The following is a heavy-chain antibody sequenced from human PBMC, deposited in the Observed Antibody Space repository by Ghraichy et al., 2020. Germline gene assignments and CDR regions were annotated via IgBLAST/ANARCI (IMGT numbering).Heavy chain of an antibody. CDR1: GFTFSSYA. Sequence: GGSLRLSCAASGFTFSSYAMSWVRQAPGKGLEWVSAISGSGGSTYYADSVKGRFTISRDNSKNTLYLQMNSLRAEDTAVYYCAKTHLYSSGWLGGFFDYWGQGTLVTVSS. CDR3: AKTHLYSSGWLGGFFDY. D-gene: IGHD6-19*01. V-gene: IGHV3-23*01. CDR2: ISGSGGST. J-gene: IGHJ4*02.